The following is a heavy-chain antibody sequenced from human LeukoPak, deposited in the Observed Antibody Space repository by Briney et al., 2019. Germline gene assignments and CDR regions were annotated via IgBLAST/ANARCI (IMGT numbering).Heavy chain of an antibody. D-gene: IGHD1-1*01. CDR3: ARGGLGTGIDY. Sequence: GGSLRLSCAASGFSFSNYWLSWVRHIPGKGLEWAANIKQDGSKTYYVDSVKGRFTISRDNAKNSLYLQMNSLRAEDTAVYFCARGGLGTGIDYWGQGTLVTVSS. CDR2: IKQDGSKT. V-gene: IGHV3-7*01. CDR1: GFSFSNYW. J-gene: IGHJ4*02.